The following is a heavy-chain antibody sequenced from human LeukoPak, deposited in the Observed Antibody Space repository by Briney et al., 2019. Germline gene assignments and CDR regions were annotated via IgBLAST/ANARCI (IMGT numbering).Heavy chain of an antibody. V-gene: IGHV3-30*02. CDR3: AKDRVAEYYFDY. CDR1: GFTFSSYG. Sequence: GGSLRLSCAASGFTFSSYGMHWVRQAPGKGLEWVAFIRYDGSNKYYADSVKGRFTISRDNSKNTLYLQMNSLRAEDTAVYYCAKDRVAEYYFDYWGQGTLVTVSS. D-gene: IGHD2-15*01. CDR2: IRYDGSNK. J-gene: IGHJ4*02.